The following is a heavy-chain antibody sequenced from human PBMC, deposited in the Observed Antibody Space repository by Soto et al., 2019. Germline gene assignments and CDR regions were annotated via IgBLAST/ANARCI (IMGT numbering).Heavy chain of an antibody. CDR2: IKEDGSEK. CDR1: GFTFKSYW. V-gene: IGHV3-7*03. J-gene: IGHJ6*02. Sequence: QPGGSLRLSCAASGFTFKSYWMSWVRQTPGKGLEWVANIKEDGSEKYYVDSVKGRFTISRDNGKNALYLQMNSLRVEDTAIYYCATSPYPSFYYYGLNVWGLGTTVTVSS. CDR3: ATSPYPSFYYYGLNV.